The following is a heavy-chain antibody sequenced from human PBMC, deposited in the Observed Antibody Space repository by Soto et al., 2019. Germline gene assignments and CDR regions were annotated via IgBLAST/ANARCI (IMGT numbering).Heavy chain of an antibody. CDR2: ISAYNGNT. CDR3: ARHGMTTVTYYXYYYMDV. D-gene: IGHD4-17*01. CDR1: GYTFSRYC. Sequence: APVEGSCKASGYTFSRYCFSWVGQAPGQGVEWMGWISAYNGNTNYAQKLQGRVTMTTDTSTSTAYMELRSLRSDDTAVYYCARHGMTTVTYYXYYYMDVWGKGTTVTVSS. J-gene: IGHJ6*03. V-gene: IGHV1-18*01.